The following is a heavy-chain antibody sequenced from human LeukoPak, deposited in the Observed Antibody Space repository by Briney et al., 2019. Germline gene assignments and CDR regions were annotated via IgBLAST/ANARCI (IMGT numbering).Heavy chain of an antibody. V-gene: IGHV4-34*01. Sequence: SQTLSLTCAVYGGSFSGYYWSWIRQPPGKGLEWIGEINHSGSTNYNPSLKSRVTISVDTSKNQFSLKLSSVVAADTAVYYCARSYCSSTSCYAVGGGWFDPWGQGTLVTVSS. J-gene: IGHJ5*02. CDR3: ARSYCSSTSCYAVGGGWFDP. CDR1: GGSFSGYY. CDR2: INHSGST. D-gene: IGHD2-2*01.